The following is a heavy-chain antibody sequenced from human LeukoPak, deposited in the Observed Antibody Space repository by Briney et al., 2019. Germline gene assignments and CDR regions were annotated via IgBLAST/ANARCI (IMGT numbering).Heavy chain of an antibody. J-gene: IGHJ4*02. CDR3: AKDFDGSGSSFDY. CDR1: GFTFSNYA. D-gene: IGHD3-10*01. V-gene: IGHV3-23*01. CDR2: IRGTGDNT. Sequence: GGSLRLSCAASGFTFSNYAMSWVRQAPEKGLEWVSAIRGTGDNTYYADSVKGRFTISRDNSKNTLFLQMNSLRAEDTAVYYCAKDFDGSGSSFDYWGQGTLVTVSS.